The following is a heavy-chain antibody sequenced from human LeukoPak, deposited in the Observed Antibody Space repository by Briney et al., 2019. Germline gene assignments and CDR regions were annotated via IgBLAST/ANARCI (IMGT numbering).Heavy chain of an antibody. V-gene: IGHV1-46*01. CDR2: INPSGGST. CDR1: GYTFTSYY. CDR3: ARGRPPYSSGRRVGAYNWFDP. J-gene: IGHJ5*02. Sequence: GASVKVSCKASGYTFTSYYMHWVRQAPGQGLEWMGIINPSGGSTSYAQKFQGRVTMTRDTSTSTVYMELSSLRSEDTAVYYCARGRPPYSSGRRVGAYNWFDPWGQGTRVTVSS. D-gene: IGHD6-19*01.